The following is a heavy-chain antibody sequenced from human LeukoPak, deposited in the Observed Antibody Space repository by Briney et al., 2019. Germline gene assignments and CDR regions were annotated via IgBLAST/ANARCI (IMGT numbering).Heavy chain of an antibody. V-gene: IGHV3-21*01. CDR1: GFTFSSYS. J-gene: IGHJ2*01. CDR2: ISSSSRYI. D-gene: IGHD1-26*01. Sequence: PGGSLRLSCAASGFTFSSYSMNWVRLAPGKGLEWVSSISSSSRYIYFADSLKGRFTISRDNAKNSLYLQMNSLRAEDTAVYYCARSLVGRPRPMTWYFDLWGRGTLVTVSS. CDR3: ARSLVGRPRPMTWYFDL.